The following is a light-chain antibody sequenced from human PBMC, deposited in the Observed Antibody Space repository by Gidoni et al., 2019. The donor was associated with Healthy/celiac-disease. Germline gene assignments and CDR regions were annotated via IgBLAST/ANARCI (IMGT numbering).Light chain of an antibody. Sequence: EIVLTQSPATLSLSPGERATLSCRASQSVSSYLAWYQQKPGQAPRLLSYDAYNRATGIPARFSGSGSGTDFTLTISSLEPEDFAVYYCQQRSNWPPFTFGPGTKVDIK. CDR1: QSVSSY. CDR2: DAY. CDR3: QQRSNWPPFT. V-gene: IGKV3-11*01. J-gene: IGKJ3*01.